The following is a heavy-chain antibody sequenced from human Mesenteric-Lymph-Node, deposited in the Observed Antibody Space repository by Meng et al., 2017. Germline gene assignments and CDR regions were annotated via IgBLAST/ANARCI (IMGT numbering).Heavy chain of an antibody. V-gene: IGHV1-69*05. CDR2: IIPIFGTA. CDR1: GGTFSSYA. Sequence: SVKVSCKASGGTFSSYALSWVRQAPGQGLEWMGGIIPIFGTANYAQKFQGRVTITTDESTSTAYMELSSLRSEDTAVYYCARAFPPPYYFDYWGQGTLVTVSS. CDR3: ARAFPPPYYFDY. J-gene: IGHJ4*02.